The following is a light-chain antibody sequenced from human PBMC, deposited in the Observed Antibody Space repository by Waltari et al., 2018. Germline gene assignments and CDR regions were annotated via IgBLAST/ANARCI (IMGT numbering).Light chain of an antibody. CDR3: MQSLQSPWT. Sequence: IVMTQSPVSLPVTPGEPASISCRPSQTLLHSNGNQQLDWYLQKPGQSPQLLIYLGSYRASGVPDRFSGSGSGTDFTLKINRVEAEDVGIYYCMQSLQSPWTFGQGTKVEIK. J-gene: IGKJ1*01. V-gene: IGKV2-28*01. CDR2: LGS. CDR1: QTLLHSNGNQQ.